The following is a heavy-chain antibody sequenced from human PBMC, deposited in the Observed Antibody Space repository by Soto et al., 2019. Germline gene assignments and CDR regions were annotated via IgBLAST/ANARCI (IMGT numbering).Heavy chain of an antibody. Sequence: EVQLVESGGGLVKPGGSLRLSCAVSGFTFSSYSMNWVRQAPGKGLEWVSSISSGNSYIYYADSVRGRFTVSRDNAKSSLYLQMNSLRAEDTAVYYCATQMDYNILTGYRPFDYWGQGTLVTVSS. CDR2: ISSGNSYI. D-gene: IGHD3-9*01. CDR3: ATQMDYNILTGYRPFDY. J-gene: IGHJ4*02. V-gene: IGHV3-21*01. CDR1: GFTFSSYS.